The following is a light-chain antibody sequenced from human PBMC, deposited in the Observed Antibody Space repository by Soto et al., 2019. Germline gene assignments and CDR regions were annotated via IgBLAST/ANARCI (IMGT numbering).Light chain of an antibody. V-gene: IGKV1-9*01. CDR1: QEISGY. CDR2: GVS. CDR3: QHLHWA. J-gene: IGKJ1*01. Sequence: IHLTQSPSSLSASVGDRVTITFRASQEISGYLAWYQQTPGKAPKLLIYGVSTLQDGVSSRFSGRGSGTDFSLTISSLQPEDFAIYYCQHLHWAFGPGT.